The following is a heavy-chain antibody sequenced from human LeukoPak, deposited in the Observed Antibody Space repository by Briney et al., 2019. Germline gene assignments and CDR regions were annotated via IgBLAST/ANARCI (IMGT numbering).Heavy chain of an antibody. D-gene: IGHD5-18*01. J-gene: IGHJ4*02. CDR3: AKGGYSLDY. Sequence: ASVKVSCKASGGTFSSYAMSWVRQAPGKGLEWVSAISGSGGNTYYADSVKGRFTISRDNSKNTLYLQMNSLRAEDTAVYYCAKGGYSLDYWGQGTLVTVSS. CDR1: GGTFSSYA. CDR2: ISGSGGNT. V-gene: IGHV3-23*01.